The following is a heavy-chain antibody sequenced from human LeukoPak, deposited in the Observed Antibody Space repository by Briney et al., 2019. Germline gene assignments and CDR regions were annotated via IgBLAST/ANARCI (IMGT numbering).Heavy chain of an antibody. D-gene: IGHD5-24*01. CDR2: IYSGGST. V-gene: IGHV3-53*01. CDR3: ARSDGYSYGFDY. J-gene: IGHJ4*02. CDR1: GFTVSSNY. Sequence: GGSLRLSCAASGFTVSSNYMSWVRQAPGKGLEWVSVIYSGGSTYYADSVKGRFTISRDNSKNTLYLQMNSLRAEDTAVYYCARSDGYSYGFDYWGQGTLVTVSS.